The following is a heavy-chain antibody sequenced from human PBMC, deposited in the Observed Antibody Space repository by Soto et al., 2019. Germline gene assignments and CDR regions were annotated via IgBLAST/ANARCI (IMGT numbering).Heavy chain of an antibody. CDR1: EFTFSNYA. CDR3: AKNPGYYYDSTGYRFDY. D-gene: IGHD3-22*01. V-gene: IGHV3-23*01. CDR2: ISYGGGTT. J-gene: IGHJ4*02. Sequence: EVQLLESGGGLVQPGGSLRLSCAASEFTFSNYAMSWVRQAPGKGLEWVSAISYGGGTTYYADSVKGRFTISRDNAKKXXYLEMKSRRTEDTAVYYCAKNPGYYYDSTGYRFDYWGQGTLVTVSS.